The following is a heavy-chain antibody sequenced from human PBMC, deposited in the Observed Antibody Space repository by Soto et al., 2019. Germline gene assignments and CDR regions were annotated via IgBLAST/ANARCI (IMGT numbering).Heavy chain of an antibody. Sequence: QVQLVESGGGVVQPGRSLRLSCAVSGFTVSSYGMHWVRQAPGKGLEWVAVISRDGGTKFYAESGKGRFTISRDNSRNTLFLEMNSLRGDDMAVYYCTGEVASGYWGQGTLVTVSS. CDR1: GFTVSSYG. J-gene: IGHJ4*02. V-gene: IGHV3-30*03. CDR2: ISRDGGTK. CDR3: TGEVASGY. D-gene: IGHD2-8*02.